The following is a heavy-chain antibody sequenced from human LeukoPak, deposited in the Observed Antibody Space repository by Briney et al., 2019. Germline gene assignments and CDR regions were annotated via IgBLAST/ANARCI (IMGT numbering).Heavy chain of an antibody. D-gene: IGHD3-22*01. V-gene: IGHV3-23*01. CDR1: GFTFSAYW. CDR3: AKWGLSGYYSLSDY. CDR2: ISGSGGST. Sequence: GGSLRLSCVASGFTFSAYWMTWVRQAPGKGLEWVSAISGSGGSTYYADSVKGRFTISRDNSKNTLYLQMNSLRAEDTAVYYCAKWGLSGYYSLSDYWGQGTLVTVSS. J-gene: IGHJ4*02.